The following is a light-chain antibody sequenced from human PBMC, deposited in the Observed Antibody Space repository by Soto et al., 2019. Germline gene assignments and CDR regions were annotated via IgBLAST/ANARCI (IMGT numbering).Light chain of an antibody. CDR1: QSVSSN. CDR3: QQYNDWPRV. CDR2: GAS. J-gene: IGKJ4*01. V-gene: IGKV3-15*01. Sequence: EIVMTQSPATLSVSPGERATLSCRASQSVSSNLAWYQQKPGQAPRFLIYGASTRATGIPARFSGSGSGTEFTLTISSLQSEDFAVYYCQQYNDWPRVFGEGTKVEIK.